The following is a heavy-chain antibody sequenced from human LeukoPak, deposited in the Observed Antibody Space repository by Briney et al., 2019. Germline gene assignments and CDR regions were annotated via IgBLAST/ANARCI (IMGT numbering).Heavy chain of an antibody. V-gene: IGHV3-48*03. J-gene: IGHJ4*02. Sequence: GGSLSLSCAASGFTFSTYDMNWVRQAPGKGLAWVSYISSSGKIIYYADSVKGRFTISRDNAKNSLYLQMNSLRAEDTAVYYCARSERGYSYGSDYWGQGTLVTVSS. CDR1: GFTFSTYD. CDR3: ARSERGYSYGSDY. D-gene: IGHD5-18*01. CDR2: ISSSGKII.